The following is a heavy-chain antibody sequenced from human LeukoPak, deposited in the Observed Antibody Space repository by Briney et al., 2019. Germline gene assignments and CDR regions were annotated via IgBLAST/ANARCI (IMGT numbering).Heavy chain of an antibody. CDR1: GGTFSSYA. D-gene: IGHD4-23*01. CDR3: ARAPYGGAPGWFDP. V-gene: IGHV1-69*04. Sequence: SVKVSCKASGGTFSSYAISWVRQAPGQGLEWMGRIIPIFGIANYAQKFQGRVTITADKSTSTAYMELSSLRSEDTAVYYCARAPYGGAPGWFDPWGQGTLVTVSS. CDR2: IIPIFGIA. J-gene: IGHJ5*02.